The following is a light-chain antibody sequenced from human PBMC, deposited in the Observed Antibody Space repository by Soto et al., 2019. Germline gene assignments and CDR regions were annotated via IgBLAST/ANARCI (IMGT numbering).Light chain of an antibody. CDR3: MQATQFPRT. CDR2: KIS. CDR1: QSLVHSDGHTY. V-gene: IGKV2-24*01. Sequence: DIVMTQTPLSSPVTLGQPASISCRSSQSLVHSDGHTYLSWLQQRPGQPPRLLSYKISNRFSGVADRFSGSWAGTDFTLKISRVDAEDVGVYYCMQATQFPRTFGQGTKLEIK. J-gene: IGKJ2*01.